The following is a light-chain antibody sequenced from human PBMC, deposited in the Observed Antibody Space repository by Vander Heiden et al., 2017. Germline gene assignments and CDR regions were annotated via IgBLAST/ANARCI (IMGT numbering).Light chain of an antibody. CDR1: QSVSSY. CDR2: GAS. Sequence: EIVMTQSPATLSVSPGERATLSCRASQSVSSYLAWFQQKPGQAPRLLIYGASTRATGIPARFSGSASGTEFTLIIGSLQSEDFAVYYCHQENDWRLTFGGGTKVDIK. J-gene: IGKJ4*01. CDR3: HQENDWRLT. V-gene: IGKV3-15*01.